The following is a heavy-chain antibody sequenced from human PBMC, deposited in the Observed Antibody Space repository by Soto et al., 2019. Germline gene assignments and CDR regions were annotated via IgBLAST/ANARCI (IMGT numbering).Heavy chain of an antibody. J-gene: IGHJ4*02. Sequence: EVQLVESGGGLVQPGGSLRLSCAASGFTFSRYSMNWVRQAPGKGLEWVSYISSSSSTIYYADSVKGRFTISRDNAKNSLYLQMNSLRDEDTAVYYCARDRSDYYDSSGYGAVYWGQGTLVTVSS. CDR2: ISSSSSTI. V-gene: IGHV3-48*02. CDR1: GFTFSRYS. D-gene: IGHD3-22*01. CDR3: ARDRSDYYDSSGYGAVY.